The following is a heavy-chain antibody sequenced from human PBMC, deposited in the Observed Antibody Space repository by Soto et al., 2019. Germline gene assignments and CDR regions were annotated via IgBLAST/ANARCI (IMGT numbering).Heavy chain of an antibody. V-gene: IGHV4-59*01. CDR1: GGSISSYY. CDR3: ARGGYDRMDV. Sequence: SETLSLTCTVSGGSISSYYWSWIRQPPGKGLEWIGYLYYSGSTNYNPSLKSRVTISVDTSKNQFSLKLSSVTAADTAVYYCARGGYDRMDVWGQGTTVTVSS. J-gene: IGHJ6*02. CDR2: LYYSGST.